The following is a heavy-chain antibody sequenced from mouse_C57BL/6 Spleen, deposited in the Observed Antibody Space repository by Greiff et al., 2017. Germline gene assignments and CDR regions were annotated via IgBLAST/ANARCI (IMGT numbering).Heavy chain of an antibody. CDR3: ARKDGYYFYYVDY. J-gene: IGHJ2*01. CDR2: INPSNGGT. V-gene: IGHV1-53*01. CDR1: GYTFTSYW. Sequence: VQLQQPGTELVKPGASVKLSCKASGYTFTSYWMHWVKQRPGQGLEWIGNINPSNGGTNYNEKFKSKATLTVDKSSSTAYMQLSSLTSEDSAVYYCARKDGYYFYYVDYWGKGTTLTVSS. D-gene: IGHD2-3*01.